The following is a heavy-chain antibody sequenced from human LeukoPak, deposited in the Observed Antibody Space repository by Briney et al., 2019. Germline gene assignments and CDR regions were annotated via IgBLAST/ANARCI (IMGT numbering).Heavy chain of an antibody. D-gene: IGHD3-10*01. J-gene: IGHJ4*02. CDR1: GGSVGSDNSY. CDR3: ARGYYYRT. CDR2: IYADGSS. V-gene: IGHV4-61*02. Sequence: SQTLSLTCTVSGGSVGSDNSYWNWIREPAGKGLEWIGRIYADGSSTYNPSLKSRVTILVDTSKNQFSLRLSSMTAADTAVYYCARGYYYRTWGQGTLVTVSS.